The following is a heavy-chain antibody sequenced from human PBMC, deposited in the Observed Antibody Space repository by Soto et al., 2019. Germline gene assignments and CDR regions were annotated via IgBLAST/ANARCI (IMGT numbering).Heavy chain of an antibody. Sequence: QVQLVQSGAEVKKPGSSVKVSCKASGGTFSTSAISWVRQAPGQGLEWVGGIMPVFPTPDYAQNFQGRVTINADESTTTAYLELTSLRADDTAVYYCARDKDRLQLGGNYYYSLDGWGQGTAINVSS. D-gene: IGHD1-1*01. CDR3: ARDKDRLQLGGNYYYSLDG. CDR1: GGTFSTSA. CDR2: IMPVFPTP. J-gene: IGHJ6*02. V-gene: IGHV1-69*12.